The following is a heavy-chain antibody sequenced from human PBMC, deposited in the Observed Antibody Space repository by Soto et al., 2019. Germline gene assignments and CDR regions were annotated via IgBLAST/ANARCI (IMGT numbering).Heavy chain of an antibody. V-gene: IGHV3-23*01. D-gene: IGHD4-17*01. CDR1: GFTFSTYA. J-gene: IGHJ6*02. CDR2: IGDSGHTT. CDR3: AREKDYGAVYYYGMDV. Sequence: GGSLRLSCAASGFTFSTYAMSWVRQAPGKGLEWVSAIGDSGHTTYYADSVKGRFTISRDNSKNTLYLQMSSLRAEDTAVYYCAREKDYGAVYYYGMDVWGQGTTVTVSS.